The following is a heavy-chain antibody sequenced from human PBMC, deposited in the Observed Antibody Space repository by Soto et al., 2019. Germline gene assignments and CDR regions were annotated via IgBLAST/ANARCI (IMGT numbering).Heavy chain of an antibody. CDR3: ARVGAVAGTYAFDI. J-gene: IGHJ3*02. CDR2: IWYDGSNK. D-gene: IGHD6-19*01. Sequence: QVQLVESGGGVVQPGRSLRLSCAASGFTFSSYGMHWVRQAPGKGLEWVAVIWYDGSNKYYADSVKGRFTMSRDNSKNTLYLQMNSLRAEDTAVYYCARVGAVAGTYAFDIWGQGTMVTHSS. V-gene: IGHV3-33*01. CDR1: GFTFSSYG.